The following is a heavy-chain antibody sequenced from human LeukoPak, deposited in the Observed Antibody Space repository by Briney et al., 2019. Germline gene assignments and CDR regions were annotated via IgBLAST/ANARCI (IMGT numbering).Heavy chain of an antibody. Sequence: GGSLRLSCAASGFTFSSYWMSWVRQAPGKGLVCLANINQDGSAKYYVDSVKGRFTISRDNAKNSLYLQMNSLRAEDTAVCYCAREGSSSWYIGIDYWGQGTLVTVSS. V-gene: IGHV3-7*03. D-gene: IGHD6-13*01. CDR3: AREGSSSWYIGIDY. CDR2: INQDGSAK. CDR1: GFTFSSYW. J-gene: IGHJ4*02.